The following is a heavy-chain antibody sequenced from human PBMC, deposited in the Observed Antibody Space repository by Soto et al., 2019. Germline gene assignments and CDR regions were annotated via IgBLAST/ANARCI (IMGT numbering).Heavy chain of an antibody. D-gene: IGHD1-26*01. CDR1: GYTFTGYY. J-gene: IGHJ4*02. Sequence: QVQLVQSGAEVKKAGASVMVSCKASGYTFTGYYIHWVRQAPGQGLEWMGWINPNNGGTNYVQKFQGRVTMTRDTSISTAYMELRRLTYDDTAVYYCARDLPIVGTTTWDYWGQGTLVTGSS. CDR2: INPNNGGT. CDR3: ARDLPIVGTTTWDY. V-gene: IGHV1-2*02.